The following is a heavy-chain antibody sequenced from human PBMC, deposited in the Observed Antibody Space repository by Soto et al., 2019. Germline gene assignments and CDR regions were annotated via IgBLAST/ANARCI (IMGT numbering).Heavy chain of an antibody. Sequence: SETLSLTCTVSGASVNYGGYYWGWVRQRPGKGLEWIAYIYYSGTTSFSPSLRSRLSISVDTSKNQFSLKLSSVTAADTAVYFCARVRPPPSSTVATYYFDYWGQGTLVTV. CDR2: IYYSGTT. CDR1: GASVNYGGYY. J-gene: IGHJ4*02. CDR3: ARVRPPPSSTVATYYFDY. D-gene: IGHD4-17*01. V-gene: IGHV4-31*03.